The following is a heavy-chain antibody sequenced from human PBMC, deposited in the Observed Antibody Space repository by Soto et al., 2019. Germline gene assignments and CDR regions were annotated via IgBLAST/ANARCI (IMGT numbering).Heavy chain of an antibody. CDR2: ISGSGGST. V-gene: IGHV3-23*01. D-gene: IGHD3-16*01. CDR3: AKGGYYSLFDI. J-gene: IGHJ3*02. CDR1: GFTFSSYA. Sequence: GGSLRLSCAASGFTFSSYAMSWVRQAPGKGLEWVSAISGSGGSTYYADSVKGRFTISRDNSNNTLSLQMHILRVEDTAVYFCAKGGYYSLFDIWGQGTMVTVSS.